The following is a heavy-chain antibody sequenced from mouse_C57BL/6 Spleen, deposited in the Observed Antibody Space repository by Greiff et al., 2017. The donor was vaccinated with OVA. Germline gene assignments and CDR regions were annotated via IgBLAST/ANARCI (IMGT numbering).Heavy chain of an antibody. CDR3: ASPSYYGSSYVYYFDY. CDR1: GYTFTDYN. Sequence: EVQLQQSGPELVKPGASVKMSCKASGYTFTDYNMHWVKQSHGKSLEWIGYINPNNGGTSYNQKFKGKATLTVNKSSSTAYMELRSLTSEDSAVYYGASPSYYGSSYVYYFDYWGQGTTLTVSS. CDR2: INPNNGGT. V-gene: IGHV1-22*01. J-gene: IGHJ2*01. D-gene: IGHD1-1*01.